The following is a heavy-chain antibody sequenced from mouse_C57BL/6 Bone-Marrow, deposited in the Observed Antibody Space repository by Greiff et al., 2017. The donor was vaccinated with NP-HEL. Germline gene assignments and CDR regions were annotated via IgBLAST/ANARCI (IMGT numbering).Heavy chain of an antibody. D-gene: IGHD1-1*01. CDR1: GFNIKDYY. CDR3: AKNYYYGSSEQNDYAMDY. J-gene: IGHJ4*01. Sequence: EVMLVESGAELVKPGASVKLSCTASGFNIKDYYMHWVKQRTEQGLEWIGRIDPGDGETKYAPKFQGKATIPAATSSHTAYLQLISLTSEDTAVYYCAKNYYYGSSEQNDYAMDYWGQGTSVTVSS. V-gene: IGHV14-2*01. CDR2: IDPGDGET.